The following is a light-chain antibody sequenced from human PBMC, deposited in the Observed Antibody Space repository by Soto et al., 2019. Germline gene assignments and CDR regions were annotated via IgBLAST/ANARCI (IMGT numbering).Light chain of an antibody. CDR2: DVS. Sequence: EIVMTQSPATLSVSPGERATISCRASRNIGSNLAWYQLTPGQAPRLLMYDVSTRATDIPTRFSGTGSGTDFTLTISSLQSDDFAFYYCQQYYNWLSFGGGTNIEIK. J-gene: IGKJ4*01. V-gene: IGKV3-15*01. CDR1: RNIGSN. CDR3: QQYYNWLS.